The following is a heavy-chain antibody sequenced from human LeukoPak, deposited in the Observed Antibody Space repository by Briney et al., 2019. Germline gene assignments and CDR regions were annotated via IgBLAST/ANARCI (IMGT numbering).Heavy chain of an antibody. CDR1: GHTSTTYA. CDR3: ATAYGSSGYYYGMDV. CDR2: FDPEDGET. D-gene: IGHD6-19*01. Sequence: PWASVKVSCKASGHTSTTYAIHWVRQAPGQGLEWMGGFDPEDGETIYAQKFQGRVTMTEDTSTDTAYMELSSLRSEDTAMYYCATAYGSSGYYYGMDVWGQGTTVTVSS. J-gene: IGHJ6*02. V-gene: IGHV1-24*01.